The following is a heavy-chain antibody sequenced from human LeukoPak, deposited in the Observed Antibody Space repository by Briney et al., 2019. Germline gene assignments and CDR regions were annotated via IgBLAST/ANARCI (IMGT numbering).Heavy chain of an antibody. CDR3: ARDFADYTYYSDY. V-gene: IGHV1-18*01. CDR1: GYTFTSYG. CDR2: ISVYNGNT. J-gene: IGHJ4*02. D-gene: IGHD2-2*02. Sequence: ASVKVSCKASGYTFTSYGISWVRQAPGQGLEWMGWISVYNGNTKYAQNFQGRVTLTTDTSTNTAYLELSSLRSDDTAVYYCARDFADYTYYSDYWGQGTLVTVSS.